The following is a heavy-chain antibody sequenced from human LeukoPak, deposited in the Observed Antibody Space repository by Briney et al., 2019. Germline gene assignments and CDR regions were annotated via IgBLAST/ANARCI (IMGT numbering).Heavy chain of an antibody. CDR1: VGSISSYY. D-gene: IGHD3-10*01. CDR2: IYYSGSA. V-gene: IGHV4-59*01. Sequence: PSETLSLTCTVSVGSISSYYWSWIRQPPGKGLEWIGYIYYSGSANYNPSLKSRVTISVDTFKNQFSLKLGSVTAADTAVYYCARGAYYYGSGSYTLYNWFDPWGQGTLVTVSS. J-gene: IGHJ5*02. CDR3: ARGAYYYGSGSYTLYNWFDP.